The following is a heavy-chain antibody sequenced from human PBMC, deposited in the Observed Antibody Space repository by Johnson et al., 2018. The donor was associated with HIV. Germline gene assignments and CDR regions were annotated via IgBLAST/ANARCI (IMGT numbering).Heavy chain of an antibody. CDR2: IYSGGST. CDR1: GITVGTNY. D-gene: IGHD1-26*01. Sequence: VQLVESGGGLVQPGGSLRLSCAASGITVGTNYMSWVRQAPGKGLEWVSVIYSGGSTYYADSVKGRFTISRDNSKNTLYLQMESLRVEDTAIYYCAKAWELLGRRAALDIWGQGTMVTVSS. CDR3: AKAWELLGRRAALDI. J-gene: IGHJ3*02. V-gene: IGHV3-66*02.